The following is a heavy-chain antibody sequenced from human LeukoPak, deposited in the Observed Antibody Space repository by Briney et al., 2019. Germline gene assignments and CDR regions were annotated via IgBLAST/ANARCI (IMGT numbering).Heavy chain of an antibody. J-gene: IGHJ4*02. CDR1: GFAFISHW. Sequence: GSLRLSCAASGFAFISHWMAWVRQAPGKGLEWVANLSEDGSERYYVDSVKGRFTISRDNAKNSLYLQMNSLRAEDTAVYYCARDLNRYFDYWGQGTLLTASS. V-gene: IGHV3-7*04. CDR3: ARDLNRYFDY. CDR2: LSEDGSER.